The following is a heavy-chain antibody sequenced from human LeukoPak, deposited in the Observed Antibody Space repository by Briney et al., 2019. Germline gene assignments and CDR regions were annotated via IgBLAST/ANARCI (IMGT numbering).Heavy chain of an antibody. V-gene: IGHV3-7*03. D-gene: IGHD6-19*01. Sequence: GGSLRLSCAASGFTVSSNYMSWVRQAPGKGLEWVANIKQDGSDIYYMDSVKGRFTISRDNAKNSLYLQMNSLRAEDTAMYYCVGGSGWLGDSWGRGTLVTVSS. CDR3: VGGSGWLGDS. J-gene: IGHJ4*02. CDR1: GFTVSSNY. CDR2: IKQDGSDI.